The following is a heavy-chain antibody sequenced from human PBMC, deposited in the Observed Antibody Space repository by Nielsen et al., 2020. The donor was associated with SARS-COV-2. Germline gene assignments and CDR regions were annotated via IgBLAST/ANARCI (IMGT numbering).Heavy chain of an antibody. V-gene: IGHV3-48*03. Sequence: GESLKISCAASGFTFSSYEMNWVRQAPGKGLEWVSYISSSGSTIYYADSVKGRFTISRDNAKNSLYLQMNSLRAEDTAVYYCARAPLEWSMGDCFDYWGQGTLVTVSS. J-gene: IGHJ4*02. CDR3: ARAPLEWSMGDCFDY. CDR2: ISSSGSTI. CDR1: GFTFSSYE. D-gene: IGHD3-3*01.